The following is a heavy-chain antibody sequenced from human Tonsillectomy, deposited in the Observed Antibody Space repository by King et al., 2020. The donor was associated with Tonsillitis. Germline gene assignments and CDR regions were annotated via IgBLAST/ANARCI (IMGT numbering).Heavy chain of an antibody. Sequence: VQLVESGGGVVQPGRPLRLSCVASGFTFRSYGMHWVRQAPDKGLEWVAVIWYDGNNKYYADSVKGRFTISRDNSKNPLDLQMDSLRAEDTAVYYCARGRGLYCSSTRCPYYMDDWGKGSTVTVSS. CDR1: GFTFRSYG. V-gene: IGHV3-33*08. CDR2: IWYDGNNK. CDR3: ARGRGLYCSSTRCPYYMDD. D-gene: IGHD2-2*01. J-gene: IGHJ6*03.